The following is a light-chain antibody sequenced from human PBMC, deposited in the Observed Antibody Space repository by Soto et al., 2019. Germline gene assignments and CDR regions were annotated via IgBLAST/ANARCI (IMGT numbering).Light chain of an antibody. J-gene: IGKJ5*01. Sequence: TVLTQSLGTVPLSAGERATLSFRASQRVSSNHLAWYQQKPGQAPRLLIYGASTRATGIPDRLSGSGSGTDFTLTISRLEPEDSEVYFCQQYDTSLPLTFGQGTRLEIK. CDR2: GAS. CDR1: QRVSSNH. CDR3: QQYDTSLPLT. V-gene: IGKV3-20*01.